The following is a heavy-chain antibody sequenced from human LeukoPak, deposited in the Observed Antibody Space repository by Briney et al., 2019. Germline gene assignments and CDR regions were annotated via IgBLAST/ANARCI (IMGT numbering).Heavy chain of an antibody. CDR2: IYYSGST. CDR3: ARPSPSGSIDY. D-gene: IGHD3-22*01. CDR1: GGSISSYY. J-gene: IGHJ4*02. V-gene: IGHV4-59*08. Sequence: SETLSLTCRVSGGSISSYYWSWIRQPPGKGLEWIGYIYYSGSTNYNPSLKSRVTISVDTSKNQFSLKLSSVTAADTAVYYCARPSPSGSIDYWGQGTLVTVSS.